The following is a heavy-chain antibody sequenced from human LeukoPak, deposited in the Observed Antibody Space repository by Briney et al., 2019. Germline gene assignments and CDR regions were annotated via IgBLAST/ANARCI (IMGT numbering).Heavy chain of an antibody. CDR2: ISTDGSST. J-gene: IGHJ4*02. Sequence: GGSLRLSCAASGFTLSSYWMHWVRQAPGKGLVWVSRISTDGSSTSYADSVKGRFTISRDNAKNTLYLQMNSLRAEDTAVYYCARERYDFWSGYFLLWGQGTLVTVSS. D-gene: IGHD3-3*01. V-gene: IGHV3-74*01. CDR3: ARERYDFWSGYFLL. CDR1: GFTLSSYW.